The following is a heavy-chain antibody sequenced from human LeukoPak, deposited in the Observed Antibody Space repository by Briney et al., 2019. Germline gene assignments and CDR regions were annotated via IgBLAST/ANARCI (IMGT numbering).Heavy chain of an antibody. CDR3: ARGRSYDSSGREDY. CDR1: GYTFTSYG. Sequence: ASVKVSCKASGYTFTSYGISWVRQAPGQGLEWMGWISAYNGNTNYAQKLQGRVTMPTDTSTSTAYMELRSLRSDDTAVYYCARGRSYDSSGREDYWGQGTLVTVSS. J-gene: IGHJ4*02. CDR2: ISAYNGNT. V-gene: IGHV1-18*01. D-gene: IGHD3-22*01.